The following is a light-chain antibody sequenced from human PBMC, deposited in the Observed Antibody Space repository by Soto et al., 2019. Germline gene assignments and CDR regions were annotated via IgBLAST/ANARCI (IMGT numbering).Light chain of an antibody. CDR1: QSISSN. Sequence: EIVMTQSPATLSVSPGERATVSCRASQSISSNLAWYQQKPGQAPRLLIYGASTRATGFPARFSGSGSGTDFTLTISSLQSEDFAVYYCQQFNNWPLTFGGGTKVDIK. J-gene: IGKJ4*01. CDR3: QQFNNWPLT. V-gene: IGKV3-15*01. CDR2: GAS.